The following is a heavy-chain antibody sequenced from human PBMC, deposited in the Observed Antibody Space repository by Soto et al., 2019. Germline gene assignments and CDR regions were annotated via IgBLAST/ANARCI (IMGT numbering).Heavy chain of an antibody. CDR3: ARAPDPFRPDY. Sequence: PSDTLSLTCTVSGGSISSYYWSWIRQPPGKGLEWIGYIYYSGSTNYNPSLKSRVTISVDTSKNQFSLKLSSVTAADTAVYYCARAPDPFRPDYWGQGTLVTVSS. CDR2: IYYSGST. J-gene: IGHJ4*02. V-gene: IGHV4-59*08. CDR1: GGSISSYY.